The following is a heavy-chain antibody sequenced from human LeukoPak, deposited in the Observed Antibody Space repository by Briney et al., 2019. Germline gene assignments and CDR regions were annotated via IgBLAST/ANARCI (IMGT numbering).Heavy chain of an antibody. CDR3: ATGDTWDYSFDI. J-gene: IGHJ3*02. D-gene: IGHD1-7*01. CDR1: GGSISSDY. V-gene: IGHV4-59*01. Sequence: SETLSLTCIVSGGSISSDYWSWIRQPPGKGLEWIGYIYYSGSTNYNPSLKSRVTISVDTSKNQFSLKLGSVTAADTAVYYCATGDTWDYSFDIWGQGTMVTVSS. CDR2: IYYSGST.